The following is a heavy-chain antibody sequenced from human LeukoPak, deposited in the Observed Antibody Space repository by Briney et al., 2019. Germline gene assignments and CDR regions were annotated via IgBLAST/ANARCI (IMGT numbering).Heavy chain of an antibody. Sequence: PGGSLRLSCAASGFTFSSYWMHWVRQAPGKGLVWVSRIKSDGTSTAYADSVKGRFIISRDNARNTLYLQMHGLRDEDTAVYYCARGTSVSTAQVRGFDPWGQGTLVTVSS. D-gene: IGHD1-1*01. CDR1: GFTFSSYW. CDR2: IKSDGTST. J-gene: IGHJ5*02. CDR3: ARGTSVSTAQVRGFDP. V-gene: IGHV3-74*01.